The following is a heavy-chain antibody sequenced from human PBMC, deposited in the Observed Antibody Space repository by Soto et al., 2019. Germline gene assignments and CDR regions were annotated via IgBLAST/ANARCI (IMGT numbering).Heavy chain of an antibody. Sequence: EVQLVESGGGLVQPGGSLRLSCAASGFTFSSYSMNWVRQAPGKGLEWVSYISSSGTTMYYADSVKGGFTISRDSAKNSLYLQMNSLRAEDTAVYDCARGAETGYSGVDYWGQGTLVTVSS. D-gene: IGHD6-25*01. CDR2: ISSSGTTM. CDR3: ARGAETGYSGVDY. V-gene: IGHV3-48*01. CDR1: GFTFSSYS. J-gene: IGHJ4*02.